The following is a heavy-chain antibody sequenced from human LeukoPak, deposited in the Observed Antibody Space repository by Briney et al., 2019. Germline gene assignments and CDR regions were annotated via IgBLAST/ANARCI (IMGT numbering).Heavy chain of an antibody. D-gene: IGHD2-15*01. CDR1: GFTFSSYW. CDR2: INSDGSST. J-gene: IGHJ4*02. Sequence: GGSLRLSCAASGFTFSSYWMHWVRQAPGKGLVWVSRINSDGSSTSYADSVKGRFTISRDNAKNTLYLQMNSLRAEDTAVYYCAKQLGYCSDGSCYFPYWGQGTLVTVSS. V-gene: IGHV3-74*01. CDR3: AKQLGYCSDGSCYFPY.